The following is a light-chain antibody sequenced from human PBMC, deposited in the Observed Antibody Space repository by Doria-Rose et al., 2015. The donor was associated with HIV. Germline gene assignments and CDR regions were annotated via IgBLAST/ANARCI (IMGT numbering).Light chain of an antibody. CDR3: QQYYDTPS. CDR1: QSLLYTSKNY. CDR2: WAS. J-gene: IGKJ3*01. V-gene: IGKV4-1*01. Sequence: DIRMTQSPESLGMSLGERATLNCKSNQSLLYTSKNYLAWYQQKPGQPPKLLIHWASTRQSGVPARFSGRGSWTDFTLTISSLEAEDVAVYYCQQYYDTPSFGPGTTVDIK.